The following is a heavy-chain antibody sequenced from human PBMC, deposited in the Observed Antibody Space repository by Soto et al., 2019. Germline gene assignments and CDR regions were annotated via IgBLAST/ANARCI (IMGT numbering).Heavy chain of an antibody. CDR2: ISGRGGSP. D-gene: IGHD4-4*01. CDR1: GFTFSSYA. Sequence: GGSLRLSCAASGFTFSSYAMSWVRQAPGKGLEWVSAISGRGGSPYYADSLKGRFTISRDNSKNTLYLQMNSLRAEDTAVYYCAKLMATVTAFDYWGQGTLVTVSS. J-gene: IGHJ4*02. CDR3: AKLMATVTAFDY. V-gene: IGHV3-23*01.